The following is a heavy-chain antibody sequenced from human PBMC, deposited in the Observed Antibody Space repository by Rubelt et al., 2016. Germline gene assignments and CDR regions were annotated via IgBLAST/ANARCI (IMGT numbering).Heavy chain of an antibody. J-gene: IGHJ4*02. CDR3: ATVSCSGGSCYSLSLGY. Sequence: QVQLVQSGAEVKKPGASVKVSCKVSGYTLTELSMHWVRQAPGKGLEWMGGFDPEDGETIYAQKYQGRATRTEETSTDTAYMELSSLRARDTAVYYCATVSCSGGSCYSLSLGYWGQGTLVTVSS. CDR2: FDPEDGET. V-gene: IGHV1-24*01. D-gene: IGHD2-15*01. CDR1: GYTLTELS.